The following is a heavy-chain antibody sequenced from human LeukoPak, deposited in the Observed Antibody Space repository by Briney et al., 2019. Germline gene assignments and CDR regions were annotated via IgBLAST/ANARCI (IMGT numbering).Heavy chain of an antibody. CDR1: GYSFSGYY. CDR3: ARGVRGGY. V-gene: IGHV1-2*02. Sequence: GASVKVSCKASGYSFSGYYMHWVRQAPGQGFEWMGWINGNSGGTDYAQKFQGRVTMTRDTSIGTAYMELSRLISDDTAVYYCARGVRGGYWGQGTLVTVSS. CDR2: INGNSGGT. J-gene: IGHJ4*02. D-gene: IGHD3-10*01.